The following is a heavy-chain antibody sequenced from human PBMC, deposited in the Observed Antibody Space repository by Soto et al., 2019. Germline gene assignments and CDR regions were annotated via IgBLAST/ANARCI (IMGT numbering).Heavy chain of an antibody. V-gene: IGHV1-2*04. CDR3: ARGNIEAAGTALDYYYGMDV. J-gene: IGHJ6*02. CDR1: GYTFTGYY. CDR2: INPNSGGT. D-gene: IGHD6-13*01. Sequence: ASVKVSCKGSGYTFTGYYMHWVRQAPGQGLEWMGWINPNSGGTNYAQKFQGWVTMTRDTSISTAYMELSRLRSDDTAVYYCARGNIEAAGTALDYYYGMDVWGQGTTVTVSS.